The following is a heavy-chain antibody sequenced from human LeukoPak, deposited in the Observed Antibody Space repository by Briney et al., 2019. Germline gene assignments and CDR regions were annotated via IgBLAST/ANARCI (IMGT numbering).Heavy chain of an antibody. CDR2: INNDGSTT. D-gene: IGHD2-15*01. Sequence: GSLRLSCAASGFTFIYYWMHWVRQAPGEGLVWVSHINNDGSTTTYADSVKGRFTISRDNAKNTLYLHVNSLRAEDTAVYYCARGGFCSGADCRGSFDYWGQGSLVTVSS. V-gene: IGHV3-74*01. CDR3: ARGGFCSGADCRGSFDY. CDR1: GFTFIYYW. J-gene: IGHJ4*02.